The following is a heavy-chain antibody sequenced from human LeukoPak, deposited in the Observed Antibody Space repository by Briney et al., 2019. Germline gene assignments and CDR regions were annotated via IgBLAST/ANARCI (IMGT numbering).Heavy chain of an antibody. CDR1: GYTFTSYY. Sequence: AASVKVSCKASGYTFTSYYMHWVRQAPGQGLEWMGIITPSGGSTSYAQKFQGRVTMTRDTSTSTVYMELSSLRSEDTAVYYCARQAYCGGDCYSDYYFDYWGQGTLVTVSS. D-gene: IGHD2-21*02. V-gene: IGHV1-46*01. J-gene: IGHJ4*02. CDR3: ARQAYCGGDCYSDYYFDY. CDR2: ITPSGGST.